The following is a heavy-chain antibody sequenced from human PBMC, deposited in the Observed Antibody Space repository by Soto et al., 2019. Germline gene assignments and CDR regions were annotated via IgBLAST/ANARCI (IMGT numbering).Heavy chain of an antibody. CDR2: ISSSSSTI. Sequence: EVQLVESGGGLVQPGGSLRLSCAASGFTFSSYSMNWVRQAPGKGLEWVSYISSSSSTIYYADSVKGRFTISRDNAKNSLYLQMNSLRDEDTAVYYCARGPVWEMATFGNWFDPWGQGTLVTVSS. J-gene: IGHJ5*02. CDR3: ARGPVWEMATFGNWFDP. V-gene: IGHV3-48*02. CDR1: GFTFSSYS. D-gene: IGHD3-16*01.